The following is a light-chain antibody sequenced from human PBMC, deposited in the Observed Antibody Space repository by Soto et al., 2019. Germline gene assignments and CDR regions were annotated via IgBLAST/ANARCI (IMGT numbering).Light chain of an antibody. Sequence: TQSPATLSVSPGESATLSCRASQSVRTYLAWYQQRPGQAPRLLIYGASSRATGIPDRFSGSGSGTDFTLTISRLEPEDFAVYYCQQYGGMWTFGQGTKVDIK. CDR3: QQYGGMWT. V-gene: IGKV3-20*01. CDR2: GAS. J-gene: IGKJ1*01. CDR1: QSVRTY.